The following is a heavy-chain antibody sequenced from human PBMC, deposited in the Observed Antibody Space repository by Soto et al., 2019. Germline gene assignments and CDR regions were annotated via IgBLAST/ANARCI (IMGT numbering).Heavy chain of an antibody. CDR1: GFTFSSYG. CDR2: IWYDGSNK. Sequence: GGSLRLSCAASGFTFSSYGMHWVRQAPGKGLEWVAVIWYDGSNKYYADSVKGRFTISRDNSKNTLYLQMNSLRAEDTAVYYCARGLWFGELYYYYYMDVWGKGTTVTVSS. CDR3: ARGLWFGELYYYYYMDV. V-gene: IGHV3-33*01. J-gene: IGHJ6*03. D-gene: IGHD3-10*01.